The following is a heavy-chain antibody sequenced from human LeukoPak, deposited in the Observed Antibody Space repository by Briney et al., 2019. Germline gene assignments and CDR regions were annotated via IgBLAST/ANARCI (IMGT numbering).Heavy chain of an antibody. CDR3: ARVRTITGTTPVDY. Sequence: GGSLRLSCVASGFTVSRNYMNWVRQAPGKGLEWVSSISSSSSYIYYADSVKGRFTISRDNAKNSLYLQMNSLRAEDTAVYYCARVRTITGTTPVDYWGQGTLVTVSS. J-gene: IGHJ4*02. V-gene: IGHV3-21*01. D-gene: IGHD1-20*01. CDR2: ISSSSSYI. CDR1: GFTVSRNY.